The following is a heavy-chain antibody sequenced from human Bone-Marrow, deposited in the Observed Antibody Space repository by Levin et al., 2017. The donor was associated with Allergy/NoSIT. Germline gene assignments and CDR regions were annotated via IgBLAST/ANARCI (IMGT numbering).Heavy chain of an antibody. D-gene: IGHD2-21*01. CDR3: ARSRGGEGLDI. CDR1: GGSVSSFY. CDR2: LYSGAST. V-gene: IGHV4-59*02. Sequence: SQTLSLTCSISGGSVSSFYWSWIRQPPGKGLEWIGYLYSGASTNYNPSVKSRVSISVDRSKNQVSLKLASVTAADTAVYYCARSRGGEGLDIWGQGTMVTVSS. J-gene: IGHJ3*02.